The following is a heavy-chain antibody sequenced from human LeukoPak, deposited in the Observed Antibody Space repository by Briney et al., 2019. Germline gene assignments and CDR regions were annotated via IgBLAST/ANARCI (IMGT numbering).Heavy chain of an antibody. V-gene: IGHV1-18*01. CDR1: GYTFTSYG. CDR2: ISAYNGNT. D-gene: IGHD3-22*01. Sequence: ASVKVSCKASGYTFTSYGISWVRQAPGQGLEWMGWISAYNGNTNYAQKLQGRVTMTTDTSTSTAYMDLSSLRSDHTAVYYCARDRHRRHYYDSSLHPPLDYWGQGTLVTVSS. CDR3: ARDRHRRHYYDSSLHPPLDY. J-gene: IGHJ4*02.